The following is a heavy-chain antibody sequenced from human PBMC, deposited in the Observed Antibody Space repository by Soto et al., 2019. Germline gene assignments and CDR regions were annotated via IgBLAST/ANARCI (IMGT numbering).Heavy chain of an antibody. J-gene: IGHJ4*02. V-gene: IGHV1-69*13. CDR2: IVPIRRTT. D-gene: IGHD2-2*01. Sequence: SVKVSCKASGGTFSSYRINWVRQAPGQGLEWVGGIVPIRRTTDIAQKFQGRVTITADESARTAYMELRSLKSQDTAVYYCARDSGAKLSSSWGQGTPVTVSS. CDR1: GGTFSSYR. CDR3: ARDSGAKLSSS.